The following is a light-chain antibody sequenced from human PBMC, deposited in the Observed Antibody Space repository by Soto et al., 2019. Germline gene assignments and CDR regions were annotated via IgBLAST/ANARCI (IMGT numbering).Light chain of an antibody. Sequence: EIVLTQSPGTLSLSPGERATLSCRASERLSSVYLAWYQQRPGQPPRLLIYGASNRATGIPDRFSGSGSGTDFTLTISSLQSEDFAVYYCQQYYNWPLTFGGGTKVDIK. V-gene: IGKV3-20*01. CDR3: QQYYNWPLT. CDR1: ERLSSVY. CDR2: GAS. J-gene: IGKJ4*01.